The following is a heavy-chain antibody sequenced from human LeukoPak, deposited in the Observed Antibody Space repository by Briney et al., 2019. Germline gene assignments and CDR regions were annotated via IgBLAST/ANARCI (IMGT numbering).Heavy chain of an antibody. J-gene: IGHJ4*02. CDR1: GFTLSSYG. D-gene: IGHD3-3*01. CDR3: ASYYDFWSGYYEPLV. V-gene: IGHV3-30*02. Sequence: GGSLRLSCAASGFTLSSYGMHWVRQAPGKGLEWVAFIRYDGSNKYYADSVKGRFTISRDNSKNTLYLQMNSLRAEDTAVYYCASYYDFWSGYYEPLVWGQGTLVTVSS. CDR2: IRYDGSNK.